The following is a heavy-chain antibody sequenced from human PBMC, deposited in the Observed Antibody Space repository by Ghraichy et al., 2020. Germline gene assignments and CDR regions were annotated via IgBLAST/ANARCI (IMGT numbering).Heavy chain of an antibody. Sequence: LTCVGSGFTLSSYSLNWVRQSPEKGLEWVSYITSSGRTISYADSVKGRFTISRDNAQNALYLQMKSLRDDDTGVYYCARASRVVRFYYYDGMDVWGQGTTVTV. V-gene: IGHV3-48*02. J-gene: IGHJ6*02. CDR1: GFTLSSYS. CDR2: ITSSGRTI. CDR3: ARASRVVRFYYYDGMDV. D-gene: IGHD2-21*01.